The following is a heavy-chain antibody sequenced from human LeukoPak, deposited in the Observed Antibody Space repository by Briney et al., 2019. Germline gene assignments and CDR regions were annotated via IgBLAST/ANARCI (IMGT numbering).Heavy chain of an antibody. CDR1: GGSFSDFY. D-gene: IGHD2-15*01. CDR2: VDHTGGT. J-gene: IGHJ4*02. V-gene: IGHV4-34*01. Sequence: SETLSLTCAVFGGSFSDFYWSWIHQTPGKGLEWIGEVDHTGGTKYNSSLKSRVTISVDTSKNQFSLKLSSVTAADTAVYYCARGKYYCSGDSCSPPFDYWGRGALVTVSS. CDR3: ARGKYYCSGDSCSPPFDY.